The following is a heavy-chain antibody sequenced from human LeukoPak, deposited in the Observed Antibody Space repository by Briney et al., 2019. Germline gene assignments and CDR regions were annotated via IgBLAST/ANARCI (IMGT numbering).Heavy chain of an antibody. CDR1: GYTFTGYY. CDR2: INPNSGGT. Sequence: ASVKVSCKASGYTFTGYYMHWVRQAPGQGLEWMGWINPNSGGTNYAQKFQGRFTMARDTSISTAYMELSRLRSDDTAVYYCARVGYYGSGSYWFDPWGQGTLVTVSS. D-gene: IGHD3-10*01. J-gene: IGHJ5*02. V-gene: IGHV1-2*02. CDR3: ARVGYYGSGSYWFDP.